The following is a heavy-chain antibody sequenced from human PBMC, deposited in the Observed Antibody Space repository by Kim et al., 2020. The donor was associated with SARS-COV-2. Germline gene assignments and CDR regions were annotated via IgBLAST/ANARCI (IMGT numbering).Heavy chain of an antibody. CDR3: AKGTRSSTSLYPPDY. CDR2: ISGSGGST. Sequence: GGSLRLSCAASGFAFSSYAMSWVRQAPGKGLEWVSGISGSGGSTYYADSVKGRFTISRDNSKNTLNLQMNSLRAEDTAVYYCAKGTRSSTSLYPPDYWGQGTPVTVSS. V-gene: IGHV3-23*01. CDR1: GFAFSSYA. D-gene: IGHD2-2*01. J-gene: IGHJ4*02.